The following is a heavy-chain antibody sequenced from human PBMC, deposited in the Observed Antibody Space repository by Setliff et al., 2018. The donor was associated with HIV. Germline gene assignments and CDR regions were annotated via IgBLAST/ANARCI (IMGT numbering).Heavy chain of an antibody. Sequence: PSETLSLTCAVYGGSFSGYYWSWIRQPPGKGLEWIGEINHSGSTNYNPSLKSRVIISVDTSKNQFSLKLSSVTAADTAVYYCARNRVPSSLWGQGTLVTVSS. D-gene: IGHD3-10*01. CDR1: GGSFSGYY. CDR2: INHSGST. V-gene: IGHV4-34*01. J-gene: IGHJ4*02. CDR3: ARNRVPSSL.